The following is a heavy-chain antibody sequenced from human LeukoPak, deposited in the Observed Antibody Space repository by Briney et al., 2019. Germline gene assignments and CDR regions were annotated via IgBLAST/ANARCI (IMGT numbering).Heavy chain of an antibody. J-gene: IGHJ4*02. Sequence: NPSETLSLTCTVSGGSISSGDYYWSWIRQPPGKGLEWIGYIYYSGSTSYNPSLKSRVTISVDTSKNQCALELSSVPATDTAVYYCARGVVPAATTIDYWAQGTLVTVSS. CDR1: GGSISSGDYY. CDR3: ARGVVPAATTIDY. D-gene: IGHD2-2*01. CDR2: IYYSGST. V-gene: IGHV4-30-4*08.